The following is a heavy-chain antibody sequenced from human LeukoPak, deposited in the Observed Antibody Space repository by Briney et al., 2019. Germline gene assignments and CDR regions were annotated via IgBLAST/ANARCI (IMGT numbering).Heavy chain of an antibody. Sequence: ASVKVSCKASGYTFTGYYIHWVRQAPGQGLEWMGRINPNTGGTDYAQKFQGRVTMTRDTSITTAYMELRRLTSEDTAIYYWAKGPPSITAAGNGLGPWGPGALVTVSS. J-gene: IGHJ5*02. CDR1: GYTFTGYY. CDR3: AKGPPSITAAGNGLGP. CDR2: INPNTGGT. V-gene: IGHV1-2*06. D-gene: IGHD6-13*01.